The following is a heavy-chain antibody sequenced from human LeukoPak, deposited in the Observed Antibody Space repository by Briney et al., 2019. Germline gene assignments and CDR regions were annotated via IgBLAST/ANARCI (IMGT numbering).Heavy chain of an antibody. J-gene: IGHJ4*02. Sequence: SGGSLRLSCAASGFSFSTDVMYWVRQAPGKGLEWVSAIYGNGAGASYADSVKGRFTISRDNSKNTLYLQMDNLRPKDTALYYCAKLGVRSSAGEDYWGQGTLVTVSS. D-gene: IGHD3-10*01. CDR3: AKLGVRSSAGEDY. V-gene: IGHV3-23*01. CDR2: IYGNGAGA. CDR1: GFSFSTDV.